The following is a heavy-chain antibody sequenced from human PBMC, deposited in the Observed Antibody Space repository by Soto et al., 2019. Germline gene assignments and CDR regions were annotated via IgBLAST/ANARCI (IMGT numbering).Heavy chain of an antibody. CDR2: IYSGGST. V-gene: IGHV3-53*01. J-gene: IGHJ4*02. CDR3: AREDLYDSSGYYF. D-gene: IGHD3-22*01. Sequence: GGSLRLSCAASGFTVSSNYMSWVRQAPGKGLEWVSVIYSGGSTYYADSVKGRFTISRDNSKNTLYLQMNSLRAEDTAVYYCAREDLYDSSGYYFWGQGTLVTVSS. CDR1: GFTVSSNY.